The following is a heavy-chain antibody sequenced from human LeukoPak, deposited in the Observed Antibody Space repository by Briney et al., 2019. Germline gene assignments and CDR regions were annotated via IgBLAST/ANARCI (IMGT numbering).Heavy chain of an antibody. CDR3: AKGTYYYGSTESTGSWYFDL. D-gene: IGHD3-10*01. Sequence: GRSLRLSCAASGFTFSSYGMHWLRQAPGKGLEWVAVISYDGSNKYYADFVKGRFTISRDNSKNTLYLQMNSLRAEDTAVYYCAKGTYYYGSTESTGSWYFDLWGRGTLVTVSS. CDR2: ISYDGSNK. V-gene: IGHV3-30*18. J-gene: IGHJ2*01. CDR1: GFTFSSYG.